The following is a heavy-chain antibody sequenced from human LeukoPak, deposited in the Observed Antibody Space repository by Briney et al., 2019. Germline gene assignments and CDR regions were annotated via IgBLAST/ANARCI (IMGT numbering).Heavy chain of an antibody. V-gene: IGHV1-2*02. D-gene: IGHD3-9*01. Sequence: ASVKVSCKASGYTFTGYYMHWVRQAPGQGLEWMGWINPNSGGTNYAQKFQGRVTMTRDTSISTAYMELSRLRSDDTAVYYCARHPLSGVLRYFDWHYFDYWGQGTLVTVSS. J-gene: IGHJ4*02. CDR2: INPNSGGT. CDR3: ARHPLSGVLRYFDWHYFDY. CDR1: GYTFTGYY.